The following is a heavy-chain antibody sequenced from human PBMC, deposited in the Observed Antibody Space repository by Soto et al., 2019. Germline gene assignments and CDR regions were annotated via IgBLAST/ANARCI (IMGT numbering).Heavy chain of an antibody. J-gene: IGHJ6*01. CDR3: AILATYDYYCDRMDV. V-gene: IGHV1-18*01. CDR1: GYTFASFG. CDR2: INSYNGNT. D-gene: IGHD3-3*02. Sequence: GASVKVSCKASGYTFASFGISWVRQAPGQGLEWMGWINSYNGNTNYAQKFQGRVTMTTDTSTSTAYMELRSLRSDDTAVYYCAILATYDYYCDRMDVWGQGTTV.